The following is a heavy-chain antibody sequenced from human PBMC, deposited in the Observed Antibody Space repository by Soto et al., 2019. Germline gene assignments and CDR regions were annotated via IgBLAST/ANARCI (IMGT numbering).Heavy chain of an antibody. J-gene: IGHJ4*02. D-gene: IGHD3-22*01. Sequence: QVQLVQSGAEVKKPGSSVKVSCKASGGTFSNSAISWVRQAPGQGLEWMGGIIPLFATGNYAQKFQGRVTITADESTSTAYMELSSLRSEDTAIYYCARGPDSSDYYYFYWGQGTPVTVSS. CDR1: GGTFSNSA. V-gene: IGHV1-69*01. CDR3: ARGPDSSDYYYFY. CDR2: IIPLFATG.